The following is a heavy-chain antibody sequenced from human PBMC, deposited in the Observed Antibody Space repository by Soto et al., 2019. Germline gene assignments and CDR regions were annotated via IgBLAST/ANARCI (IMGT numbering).Heavy chain of an antibody. D-gene: IGHD6-19*01. Sequence: SVKVSCKASGGTFSSYAISWVRQAPVQGLEWMGGIIPIYGAASYAQKFQDRVTITADGSTNTVYMELSSLTSEDTALYYCAARVSLAGPAIDYWGQGTRVIVSS. CDR2: IIPIYGAA. V-gene: IGHV1-69*13. CDR3: AARVSLAGPAIDY. CDR1: GGTFSSYA. J-gene: IGHJ4*02.